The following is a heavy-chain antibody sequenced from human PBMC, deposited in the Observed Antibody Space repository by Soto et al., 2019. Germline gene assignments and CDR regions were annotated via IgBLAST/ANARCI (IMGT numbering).Heavy chain of an antibody. Sequence: QVQLVQSGAEVKKPGASVKVSCKASGYTFTSYDINWVRQANGQGLEWMGWMNPNSGNTGYAQKFQGRVTMTRNTSISTAYMELSSLRSEDTAVYYCASEHSSSWRFEFWCQGTLVTDSS. CDR3: ASEHSSSWRFEF. CDR1: GYTFTSYD. CDR2: MNPNSGNT. J-gene: IGHJ4*02. V-gene: IGHV1-8*01. D-gene: IGHD6-13*01.